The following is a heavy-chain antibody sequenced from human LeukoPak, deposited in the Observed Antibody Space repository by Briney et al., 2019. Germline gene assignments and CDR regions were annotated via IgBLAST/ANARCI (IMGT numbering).Heavy chain of an antibody. CDR1: GDSVSSSSAA. Sequence: SQTLSLTCAISGDSVSSSSAAWSWVRQSPSRGLEWLGRTYYRSKWYYDYAVSVKSRITINPDTSKNQFSLQLNSVTPEDTAVYYCARGATAYFDYWGQGTLVNVSS. V-gene: IGHV6-1*01. CDR2: TYYRSKWYY. CDR3: ARGATAYFDY. D-gene: IGHD5-12*01. J-gene: IGHJ4*02.